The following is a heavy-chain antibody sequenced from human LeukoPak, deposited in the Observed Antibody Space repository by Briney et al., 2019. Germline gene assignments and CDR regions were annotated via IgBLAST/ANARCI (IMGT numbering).Heavy chain of an antibody. CDR1: GYTFTTYA. D-gene: IGHD6-13*01. V-gene: IGHV1-18*01. CDR3: ARAQGGAAALFDY. J-gene: IGHJ4*02. CDR2: ISAYNGNT. Sequence: ASVKVSCKASGYTFTTYAMNWVRQAPGQGLEWMGWISAYNGNTNYAQKFQGRVTMTRDMSTSTVYMELSSLRSEDTAVYYCARAQGGAAALFDYWGQGTLVTVSS.